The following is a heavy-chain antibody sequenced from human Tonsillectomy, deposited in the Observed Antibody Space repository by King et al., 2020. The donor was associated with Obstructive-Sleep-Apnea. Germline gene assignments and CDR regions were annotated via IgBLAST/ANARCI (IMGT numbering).Heavy chain of an antibody. V-gene: IGHV4-59*01. Sequence: QLQESGPGLVKPSETLSLTCTVSGGSISNYYWSWIRQPPGKGLEWVGFIYYSGSTIYNPSLESRVTISVDTSRNQFSLKLTSVTAADTAVYYCTRASTSSPSTMMFDHWGQGTLVTVSS. CDR1: GGSISNYY. CDR2: IYYSGST. J-gene: IGHJ4*02. D-gene: IGHD3-16*01. CDR3: TRASTSSPSTMMFDH.